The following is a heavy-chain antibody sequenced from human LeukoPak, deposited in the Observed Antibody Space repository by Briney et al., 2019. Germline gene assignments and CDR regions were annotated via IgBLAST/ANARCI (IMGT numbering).Heavy chain of an antibody. J-gene: IGHJ2*01. Sequence: ASVKVSCKTSGYTFTNYGISWVRQAPGQGLEWMGILYPGDSDTRYSPSFQGQVTISPDKSISTAYLQWSSLKASDTAMYYCARTRSPYYDILTGYYKLEWYFDLWGRGTLVTVSS. D-gene: IGHD3-9*01. CDR2: LYPGDSDT. V-gene: IGHV5-51*01. CDR1: GYTFTNYG. CDR3: ARTRSPYYDILTGYYKLEWYFDL.